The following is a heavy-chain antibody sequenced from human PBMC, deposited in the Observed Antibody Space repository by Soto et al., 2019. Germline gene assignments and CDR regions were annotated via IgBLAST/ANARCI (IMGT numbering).Heavy chain of an antibody. CDR1: GFTFNYYW. V-gene: IGHV3-74*01. J-gene: IGHJ4*02. Sequence: EVQLVESGGGLVQPGGSLRVSCAASGFTFNYYWMHWVRQAPGKGLVWVSRINTDGSSTTYADSVKGRFTISRDNAKNTLYLQMNSLRAEDTAVYYCARVTGTYYHFDYWGQGPLVTVAS. CDR3: ARVTGTYYHFDY. CDR2: INTDGSST. D-gene: IGHD1-26*01.